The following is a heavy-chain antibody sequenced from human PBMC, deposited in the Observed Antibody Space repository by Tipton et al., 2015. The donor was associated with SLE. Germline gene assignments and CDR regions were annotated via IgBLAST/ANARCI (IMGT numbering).Heavy chain of an antibody. V-gene: IGHV4-59*11. D-gene: IGHD3-16*01. CDR2: IYYSGST. CDR3: ARDARAGEFDY. Sequence: TLSLTCTVSGVSINSHYWSWIRQPPGTGLEWIGYIYYSGSTNYNPSLKSRVTISVDTSKNQFSLKLSSVTAADTAVYYCARDARAGEFDYWGQGTLVTVSS. CDR1: GVSINSHY. J-gene: IGHJ4*02.